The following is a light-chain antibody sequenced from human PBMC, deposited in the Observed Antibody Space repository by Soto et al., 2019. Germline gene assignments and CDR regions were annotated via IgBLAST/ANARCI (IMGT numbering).Light chain of an antibody. J-gene: IGLJ2*01. CDR1: SGHSSYA. V-gene: IGLV4-69*01. CDR3: QTWGTGMGV. CDR2: LNSDGSH. Sequence: QPVLTQSPSASASLGASVKLTCTLSSGHSSYAIAWHQQQPEKGPRYLMKLNSDGSHSKGDGIPDRFSGSSSGAERYLTISSLQSEDEADYYCQTWGTGMGVFGGGIQLTVL.